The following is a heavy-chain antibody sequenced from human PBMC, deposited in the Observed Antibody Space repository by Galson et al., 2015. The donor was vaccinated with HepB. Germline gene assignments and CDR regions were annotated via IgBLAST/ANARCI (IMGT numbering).Heavy chain of an antibody. D-gene: IGHD2-2*01. J-gene: IGHJ4*02. Sequence: SLRLSCAASGFTFSSYSMNWVRQAPGKGLEWVSSISSSSSYIYYADSVKGRFTISRDNAKNSLYLQMNSLRAEDTAVYYCARDRARDRSLRGTSCFDYWGQGTLVTVSS. CDR3: ARDRARDRSLRGTSCFDY. CDR1: GFTFSSYS. V-gene: IGHV3-21*01. CDR2: ISSSSSYI.